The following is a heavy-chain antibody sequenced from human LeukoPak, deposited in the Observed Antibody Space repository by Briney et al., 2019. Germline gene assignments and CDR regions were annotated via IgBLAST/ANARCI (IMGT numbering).Heavy chain of an antibody. V-gene: IGHV4-59*01. J-gene: IGHJ4*02. CDR2: IYYSGST. CDR3: AREGYSGETDY. Sequence: SETLSLTCTVSGGSISSYYWSWIRQPPGKGLEWIGYIYYSGSTNYNPSLESRVTISVDTSKNQFSLKLSSVTAADTAVYYCAREGYSGETDYWGQGTLVTVSS. D-gene: IGHD1-26*01. CDR1: GGSISSYY.